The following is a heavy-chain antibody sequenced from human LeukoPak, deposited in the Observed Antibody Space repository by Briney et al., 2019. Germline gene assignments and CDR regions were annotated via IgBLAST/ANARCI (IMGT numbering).Heavy chain of an antibody. CDR3: ARDNSVRDEAWWFSP. CDR1: GYTITNNY. CDR2: INPSGTGT. J-gene: IGHJ5*02. D-gene: IGHD5-24*01. V-gene: IGHV1-46*01. Sequence: ASVKVSCKASGYTITNNYMHWVRQAPGQGLEWMGVINPSGTGTSYAQKFQGRITMSRDTSTSTDYLELSSLRSEDTAVYYCARDNSVRDEAWWFSPWGQGTLVTVSS.